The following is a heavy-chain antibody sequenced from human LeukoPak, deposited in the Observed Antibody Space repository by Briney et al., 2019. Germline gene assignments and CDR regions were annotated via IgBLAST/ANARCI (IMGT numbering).Heavy chain of an antibody. D-gene: IGHD6-19*01. CDR1: GGSFSGYY. Sequence: PSETLSLTCAVYGGSFSGYYWSWIRQPPGKGLEWIGEISHSGSTNYNPSLKSRVTISVDTSKNQFSLKLSSVTAADTAVYYCARVGQWLVRGAFDICGQGTMVTVSS. CDR2: ISHSGST. V-gene: IGHV4-34*01. J-gene: IGHJ3*02. CDR3: ARVGQWLVRGAFDI.